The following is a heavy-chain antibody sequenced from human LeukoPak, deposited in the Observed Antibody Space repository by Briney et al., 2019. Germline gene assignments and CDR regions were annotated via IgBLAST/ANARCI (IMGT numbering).Heavy chain of an antibody. CDR3: ARGVVVKGMDV. CDR2: ISYDGSSK. V-gene: IGHV3-30-3*01. CDR1: GFTFSSYA. J-gene: IGHJ6*02. Sequence: PGGSLRLSCAASGFTFSSYAMHWVRQAPGKGLEWVAVISYDGSSKYYADSVKGRFTISRDNSKNTLYLQMNSLRAEDTAVYYCARGVVVKGMDVWGQGTTVTVSS. D-gene: IGHD2-21*01.